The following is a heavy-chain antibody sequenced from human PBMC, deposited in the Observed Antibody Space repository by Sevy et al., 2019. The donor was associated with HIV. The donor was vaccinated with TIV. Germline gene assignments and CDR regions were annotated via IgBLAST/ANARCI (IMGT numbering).Heavy chain of an antibody. CDR1: GYTFTSYA. J-gene: IGHJ4*02. D-gene: IGHD5-12*01. CDR2: INTNTGNP. CDR3: ARRPGVEMATIGADY. V-gene: IGHV7-4-1*02. Sequence: ASVKVFCKASGYTFTSYAMNWVRQAPGQGLEWMGWINTNTGNPTYAQGFTGRFVFSLDTSVSTAYLQISSLKAEDTAVYYCARRPGVEMATIGADYWGQGTLVTVSS.